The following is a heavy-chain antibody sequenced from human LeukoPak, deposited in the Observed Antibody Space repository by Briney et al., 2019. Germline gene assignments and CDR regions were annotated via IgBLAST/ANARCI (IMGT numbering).Heavy chain of an antibody. J-gene: IGHJ3*02. D-gene: IGHD3-10*01. V-gene: IGHV5-51*01. CDR2: IYPGDSDT. Sequence: GASLKISCKGSGYSFTSYWIGWVRQMPGKGLEWMGIIYPGDSDTRYSPSFQGQVTISADKSISTAYLQWSSLKASDTATYYCARRGTMVREINSAFDIWGQGTMVTVSS. CDR3: ARRGTMVREINSAFDI. CDR1: GYSFTSYW.